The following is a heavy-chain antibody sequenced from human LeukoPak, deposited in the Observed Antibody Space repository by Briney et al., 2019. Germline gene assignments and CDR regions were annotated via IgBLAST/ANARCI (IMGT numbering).Heavy chain of an antibody. CDR1: GGSISSYY. CDR3: ARGGSLDY. CDR2: IYYSGST. J-gene: IGHJ4*02. V-gene: IGHV4-59*01. Sequence: SETLSLTCTVSGGSISSYYWSWIRQPPGKGLEWIGYIYYSGSTNYNPSLKSRVTISVDTSKNQFSLKLSSVTAADTAVYYCARGGSLDYWGQGTLVTVSS. D-gene: IGHD1-26*01.